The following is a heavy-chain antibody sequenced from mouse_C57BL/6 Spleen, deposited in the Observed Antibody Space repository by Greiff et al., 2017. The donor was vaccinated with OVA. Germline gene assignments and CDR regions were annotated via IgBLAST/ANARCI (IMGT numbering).Heavy chain of an antibody. V-gene: IGHV1-69*01. CDR3: ARKTAYYFDD. CDR1: GYTFTSYW. Sequence: QVQLQQPGAELVMPGASVKLSCKASGYTFTSYWMHWVKQRPGQGLEWIGEIDPSDSYTNYNQKFKGKSTLTVDKSSSTAYMQLSSLTSEDSAVYYCARKTAYYFDDWGQGTTLTVSS. CDR2: IDPSDSYT. D-gene: IGHD4-1*01. J-gene: IGHJ2*01.